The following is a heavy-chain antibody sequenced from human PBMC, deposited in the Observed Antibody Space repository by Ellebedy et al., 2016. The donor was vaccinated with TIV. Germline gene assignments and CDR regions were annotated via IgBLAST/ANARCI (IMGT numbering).Heavy chain of an antibody. CDR2: IYDSGST. D-gene: IGHD5-18*01. J-gene: IGHJ6*03. CDR3: ARLDTALVTVEDYYYFMDV. CDR1: GDSISGYY. V-gene: IGHV4-59*01. Sequence: SETLSLTCVVSGDSISGYYWSWVRQPPGKGLEWIGGIYDSGSTNYNPSLKSRVTISIDTSKNQFSLRLSSVTAADTAVYYCARLDTALVTVEDYYYFMDVWGKGTTVTVS.